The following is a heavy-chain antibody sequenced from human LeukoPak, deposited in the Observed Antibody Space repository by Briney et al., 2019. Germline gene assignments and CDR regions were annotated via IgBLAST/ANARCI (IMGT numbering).Heavy chain of an antibody. CDR1: GFTFSSYA. D-gene: IGHD1-1*01. J-gene: IGHJ5*02. CDR3: ATTTRSGWFDP. Sequence: GGSLRLSCAASGFTFSSYAMQWVRQAPGKGLEWVAVISYDGSNKYYADSVKGRFTISRDNSKNTLYLQMNSLRAEDTAVYYCATTTRSGWFDPWGQGTLVTVSS. CDR2: ISYDGSNK. V-gene: IGHV3-30*04.